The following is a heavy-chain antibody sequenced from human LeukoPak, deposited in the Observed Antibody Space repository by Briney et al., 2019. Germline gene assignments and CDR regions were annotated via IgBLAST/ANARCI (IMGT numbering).Heavy chain of an antibody. CDR2: IKQDGSAK. CDR1: GFTSSRFW. D-gene: IGHD2-2*02. CDR3: ARQYCSDTGCYIDAFDV. Sequence: GGSLRLSCAASGFTSSRFWMSWVRQAPGKGLEWVVNIKQDGSAKYYVDPVKGRFTISSDSAKTTSHLQMNSLRAEDTAVYNCARQYCSDTGCYIDAFDVWGQGTMVTVSS. J-gene: IGHJ3*01. V-gene: IGHV3-7*01.